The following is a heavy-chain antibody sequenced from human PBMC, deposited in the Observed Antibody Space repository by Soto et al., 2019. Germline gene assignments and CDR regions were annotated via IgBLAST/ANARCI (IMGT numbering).Heavy chain of an antibody. CDR2: IIPIFGTA. V-gene: IGHV1-69*01. J-gene: IGHJ5*02. CDR1: GGTFSSYA. CDR3: ARRCTDCSGGSCYH. Sequence: QVQLVQSGAEVQKPGSSVKVSCKASGGTFSSYAISWVRQAPGQGPEWMGGIIPIFGTANYAQKFQGRVTITADESTSTAYMELSSLRSEETAVYYCARRCTDCSGGSCYHWGQGTLVTVSS. D-gene: IGHD2-15*01.